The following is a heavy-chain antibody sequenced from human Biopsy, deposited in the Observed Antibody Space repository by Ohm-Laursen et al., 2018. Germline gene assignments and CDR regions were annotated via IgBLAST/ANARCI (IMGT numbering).Heavy chain of an antibody. D-gene: IGHD3-9*01. J-gene: IGHJ4*02. Sequence: GTLSLPCTVSGGSLSGYFWSWIRQPPGKGLEWIGHNHNSGSTNYNPSLKSRVTISADTSKNQFSLKLSSVTAADTAMYYCARGRGWGNTYFRSFDYWGQGTLVTVSS. CDR2: NHNSGST. CDR3: ARGRGWGNTYFRSFDY. CDR1: GGSLSGYF. V-gene: IGHV4-59*01.